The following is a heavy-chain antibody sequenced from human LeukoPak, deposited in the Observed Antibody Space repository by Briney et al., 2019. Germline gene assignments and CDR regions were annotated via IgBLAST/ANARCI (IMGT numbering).Heavy chain of an antibody. J-gene: IGHJ4*02. V-gene: IGHV4-34*01. CDR3: VRDVDY. CDR2: INHSGST. CDR1: GGSFSGYY. Sequence: PSETLSLTCAVYGGSFSGYYWSWIRQPPGKGLEWIGEINHSGSTYYNPSLKSRVTISVATSKNQFSLKLNSVTAADTAVYYCVRDVDYWGQGTLVTVPS.